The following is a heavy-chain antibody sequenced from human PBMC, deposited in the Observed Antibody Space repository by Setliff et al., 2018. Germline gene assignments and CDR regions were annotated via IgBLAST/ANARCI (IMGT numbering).Heavy chain of an antibody. CDR1: GDSISSGTYY. CDR2: IYTGGST. J-gene: IGHJ5*02. V-gene: IGHV4-61*09. CDR3: ARAGPTVTFFRVLVTSWWDP. Sequence: PSETLSLTCTVSGDSISSGTYYWSYWTWIRRPAGKGLEWIGHIYTGGSTNYNPSLKSRVTMSVDTSKNQFSLRLSSVTAADTATYYCARAGPTVTFFRVLVTSWWDPWGQGSLVTVSS. D-gene: IGHD3-3*01.